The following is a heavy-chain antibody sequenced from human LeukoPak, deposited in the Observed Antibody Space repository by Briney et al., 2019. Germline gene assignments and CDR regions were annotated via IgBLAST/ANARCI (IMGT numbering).Heavy chain of an antibody. CDR1: GYTFTSYG. J-gene: IGHJ4*02. CDR3: ARDGGDILTGPHFDY. CDR2: ISAYNGNT. V-gene: IGHV1-18*01. D-gene: IGHD3-9*01. Sequence: ASVKVSCKASGYTFTSYGISWVRQAPGQGLEWMGWISAYNGNTNYAQKLQGRVTMTTDTSTSTAYMELRSLSSDDTAVYYCARDGGDILTGPHFDYWGQGTLVTVSS.